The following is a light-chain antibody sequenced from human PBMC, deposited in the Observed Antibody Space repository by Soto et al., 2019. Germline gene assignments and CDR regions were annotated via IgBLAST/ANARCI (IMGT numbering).Light chain of an antibody. V-gene: IGKV1-5*01. CDR2: DSS. CDR3: QQYNSYWT. Sequence: DIQRTQSPSTLCASVGGRCTITCRASQSISSWLAWYKQKPGRAPKLLIYDSSSLESGVPSRLSGSGSGTEFTLTISSMQPDDFATYYCQQYNSYWTFGHGTKVDIK. J-gene: IGKJ1*01. CDR1: QSISSW.